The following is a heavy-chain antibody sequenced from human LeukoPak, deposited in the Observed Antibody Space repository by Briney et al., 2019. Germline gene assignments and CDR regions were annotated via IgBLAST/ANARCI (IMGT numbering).Heavy chain of an antibody. CDR3: AKEGLWFGELYYFDY. CDR1: GYTLTELS. J-gene: IGHJ4*02. D-gene: IGHD3-10*01. CDR2: ISYDGSNK. Sequence: SCKVSGYTLTELSMHWVRQAPGKGLEWVAVISYDGSNKYYADSVKGRFTISRDNSKNTLYLQMNSLRAEDTAVYYCAKEGLWFGELYYFDYWGQGTLVTVSS. V-gene: IGHV3-30*18.